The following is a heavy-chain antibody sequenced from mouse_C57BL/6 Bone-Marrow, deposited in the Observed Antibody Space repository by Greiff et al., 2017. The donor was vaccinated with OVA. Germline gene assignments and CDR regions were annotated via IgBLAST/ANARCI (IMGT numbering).Heavy chain of an antibody. Sequence: QVQLQQPGAELVRPGSSVKLSCKASGYTFTSYWMHWVKQRPIQGLEWIGNIDPSDSETHYNQKFKDKATLTVDKSSSTAYMQLSSLTSEDSAVYYCITTVVAPPYYFDYWGQGTTLTVSS. J-gene: IGHJ2*01. CDR2: IDPSDSET. CDR1: GYTFTSYW. V-gene: IGHV1-52*01. CDR3: ITTVVAPPYYFDY. D-gene: IGHD1-1*01.